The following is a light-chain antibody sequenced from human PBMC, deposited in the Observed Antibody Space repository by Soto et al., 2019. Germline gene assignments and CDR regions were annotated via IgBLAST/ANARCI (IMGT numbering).Light chain of an antibody. Sequence: EIVLTQSPGTLSLSPGERATFSCRTSQTINTEFLAWYQQRPGLAPRLLIHGTSNRATGIPDRFSGSGSGTDFTLTISALAPEDFPVYYCQRYGSSPLYAFGQGNKLEL. CDR1: QTINTEF. V-gene: IGKV3-20*01. CDR2: GTS. J-gene: IGKJ2*01. CDR3: QRYGSSPLYA.